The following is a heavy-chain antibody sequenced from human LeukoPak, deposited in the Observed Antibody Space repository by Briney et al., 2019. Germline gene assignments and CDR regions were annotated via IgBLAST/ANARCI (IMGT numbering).Heavy chain of an antibody. Sequence: SETLPLTCTVSGGSISSYYWSWIRQPPGKGLEWIGYIYYSGSTNYNPSLKSRVTISVDTSKNQFSLKLSSVTAADTAVYYCARGTGPRYGGRPDCWGQGTLVTVSS. V-gene: IGHV4-59*01. J-gene: IGHJ4*02. CDR3: ARGTGPRYGGRPDC. CDR2: IYYSGST. CDR1: GGSISSYY. D-gene: IGHD4-23*01.